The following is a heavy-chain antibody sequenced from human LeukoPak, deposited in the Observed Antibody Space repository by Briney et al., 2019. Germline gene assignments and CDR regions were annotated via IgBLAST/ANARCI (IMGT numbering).Heavy chain of an antibody. Sequence: ASVKVSCKASGYTFTGYYMHWVRRAPGQGLEWMGWINPNSGGTNYAQKFQGRVTMTRDTSISTAYMELSRLRSDDTAVYYCARDGVLLWFGEFTARNWFDPWGQGTLVTVSS. V-gene: IGHV1-2*02. D-gene: IGHD3-10*01. CDR3: ARDGVLLWFGEFTARNWFDP. CDR1: GYTFTGYY. J-gene: IGHJ5*02. CDR2: INPNSGGT.